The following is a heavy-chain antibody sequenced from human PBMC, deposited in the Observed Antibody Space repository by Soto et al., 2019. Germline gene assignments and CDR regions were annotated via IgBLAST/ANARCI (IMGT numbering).Heavy chain of an antibody. CDR2: IYYSGST. CDR1: GGSISSSSYY. Sequence: SETLSLTCTVSGGSISSSSYYWGWIRQPPGKGLEWIGSIYYSGSTYYNPSLKSRVTISVDTSKNQFSLKLSSVTAADTAVYYCARRTYSGQFDYWGQGTLVTVSS. D-gene: IGHD6-19*01. V-gene: IGHV4-39*01. J-gene: IGHJ4*02. CDR3: ARRTYSGQFDY.